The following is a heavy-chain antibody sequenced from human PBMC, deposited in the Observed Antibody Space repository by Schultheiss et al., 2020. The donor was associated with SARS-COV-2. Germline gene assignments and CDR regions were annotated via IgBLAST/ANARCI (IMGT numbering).Heavy chain of an antibody. V-gene: IGHV3-33*08. Sequence: GGSLRLSCAASGFTFSSYAMSWVRQAPGKGLEWVAVIWYDGSNKYYADSVKGRFTISRDNAKNSLYLQMNSLRAEDTAVYYCARDRSPIAVAGTYYYYGMDVWGQGTTVTVSS. D-gene: IGHD6-19*01. J-gene: IGHJ6*02. CDR3: ARDRSPIAVAGTYYYYGMDV. CDR2: IWYDGSNK. CDR1: GFTFSSYA.